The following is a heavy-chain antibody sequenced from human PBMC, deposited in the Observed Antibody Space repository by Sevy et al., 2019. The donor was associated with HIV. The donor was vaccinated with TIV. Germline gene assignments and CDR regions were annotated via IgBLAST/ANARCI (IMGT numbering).Heavy chain of an antibody. CDR3: ARGRWLQLRRHYGMDV. J-gene: IGHJ6*04. D-gene: IGHD5-12*01. CDR2: IYYSGST. Sequence: SETLSLTCTVSGGSISSYYWSWIRQPPGKGLEWIGYIYYSGSTNYNPSLKSRVTISVDTSKNQFSLKLSSVTAADTAVYYCARGRWLQLRRHYGMDVWGKGTTVTVSS. V-gene: IGHV4-59*01. CDR1: GGSISSYY.